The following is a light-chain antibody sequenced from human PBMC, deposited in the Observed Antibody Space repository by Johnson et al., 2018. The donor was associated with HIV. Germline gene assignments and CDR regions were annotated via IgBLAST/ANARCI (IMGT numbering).Light chain of an antibody. J-gene: IGLJ1*01. V-gene: IGLV1-51*01. CDR2: DNN. Sequence: QSALTQPPSVSAAPGQTVTISCSGSSSNIGNNYVSWYQQLPGTAPKLLIYDNNKRPSGIPDRFSGSKSGTSATLGITGLQTGAEADYDCGTWDTSLSAGVFGRGTKVSVL. CDR3: GTWDTSLSAGV. CDR1: SSNIGNNY.